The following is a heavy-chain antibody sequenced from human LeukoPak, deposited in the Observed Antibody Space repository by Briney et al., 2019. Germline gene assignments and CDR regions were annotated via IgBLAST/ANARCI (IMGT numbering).Heavy chain of an antibody. D-gene: IGHD5-12*01. J-gene: IGHJ4*02. Sequence: GASVKVSCKASGYTFTSYDINWVRQATGQGLEWMGWMNPNSGNTGYAQKFQGRVTMTRNTSISTAYMELTWLTSDDTARYYCAREYSASEHWGQGTLVTVSS. V-gene: IGHV1-8*01. CDR2: MNPNSGNT. CDR1: GYTFTSYD. CDR3: AREYSASEH.